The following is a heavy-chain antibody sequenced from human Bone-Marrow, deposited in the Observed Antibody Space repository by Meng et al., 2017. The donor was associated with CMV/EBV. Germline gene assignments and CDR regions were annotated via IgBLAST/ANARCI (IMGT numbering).Heavy chain of an antibody. CDR2: INPGGVST. J-gene: IGHJ5*02. D-gene: IGHD3-10*01. CDR1: GYTFTSYY. CDR3: ARDVGYYYGSGSWGPFDP. Sequence: ASVKVSCKTSGYTFTSYYIHWVRQAPGQGLEWMGIINPGGVSTTYSQKFQGRVTMTSDASTSTVYMELNSLRSDDTAVYYCARDVGYYYGSGSWGPFDPWGQGTLVTVSS. V-gene: IGHV1-46*01.